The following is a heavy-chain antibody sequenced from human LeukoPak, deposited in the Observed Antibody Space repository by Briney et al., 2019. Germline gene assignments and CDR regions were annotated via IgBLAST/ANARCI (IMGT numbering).Heavy chain of an antibody. CDR3: ARGVPRGYYYVGAFDI. D-gene: IGHD3-22*01. Sequence: SVKVSCKASEGTFSSYAISWVRQAPGQGLEWMGRIIPILGIANYAQKFQGRVTITADKSTSTAYMELSSLRSEDTAVYYCARGVPRGYYYVGAFDIWGQGTMVTVSS. CDR1: EGTFSSYA. V-gene: IGHV1-69*04. CDR2: IIPILGIA. J-gene: IGHJ3*02.